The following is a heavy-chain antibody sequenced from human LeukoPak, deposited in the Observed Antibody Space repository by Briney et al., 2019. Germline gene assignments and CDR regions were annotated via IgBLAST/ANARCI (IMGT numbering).Heavy chain of an antibody. CDR3: ARHNYYQFDY. CDR1: GFTFRTYW. CDR2: IKTDGSET. D-gene: IGHD1-1*01. J-gene: IGHJ4*02. V-gene: IGHV3-74*01. Sequence: GGSLRLSCAASGFTFRTYWMHWVRQVPGKGLVWVSRIKTDGSETVYADNVKGRFTISRDNARNTLYLQMNSLRVEDTAVYFCARHNYYQFDYWGQGTVVIASS.